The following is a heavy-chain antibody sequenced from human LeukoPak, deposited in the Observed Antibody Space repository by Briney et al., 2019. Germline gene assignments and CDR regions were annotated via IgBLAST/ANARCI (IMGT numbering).Heavy chain of an antibody. Sequence: SETLSLTCTVSGGSFSSYYWSWIRLPPGKGPEWIGYVYYSGSTNYNPSLKSRVTISVDTSKNQFSLKLSSVTAADTAVYYCARGRLARAPYFDYWGQGTLVIVSS. J-gene: IGHJ4*02. V-gene: IGHV4-59*01. D-gene: IGHD3-10*01. CDR2: VYYSGST. CDR3: ARGRLARAPYFDY. CDR1: GGSFSSYY.